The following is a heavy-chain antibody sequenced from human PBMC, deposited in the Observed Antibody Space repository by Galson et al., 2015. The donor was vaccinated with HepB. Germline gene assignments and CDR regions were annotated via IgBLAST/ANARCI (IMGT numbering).Heavy chain of an antibody. CDR2: IYYSGST. D-gene: IGHD2-15*01. V-gene: IGHV4-39*01. J-gene: IGHJ4*02. CDR3: ARNKVTVVAFFDY. CDR1: GGSISSGDYY. Sequence: SETLSLTCTVSGGSISSGDYYWSWIRQPPGKGLEWIGSIYYSGSTYYNPSLKSRVTISVDTSKNQFSLKLSSVTAADTAVYYCARNKVTVVAFFDYWGQGTLVTVSS.